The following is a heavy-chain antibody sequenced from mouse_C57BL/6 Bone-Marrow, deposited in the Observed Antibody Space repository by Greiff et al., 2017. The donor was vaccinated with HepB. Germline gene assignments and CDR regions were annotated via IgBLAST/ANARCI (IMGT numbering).Heavy chain of an antibody. CDR1: GYTFTSYW. CDR3: ARARGDYDQAWFAY. J-gene: IGHJ3*01. Sequence: QVQLQQPGAELVKPGASVKMSCKASGYTFTSYWITWVKQRPGQGLEWIGDIYPGSGSTNYNEKFKSKATLTVDTSSSAAYMQLSSLTSEDSAVYDCARARGDYDQAWFAYWGQGTLVTVSA. V-gene: IGHV1-55*01. D-gene: IGHD2-4*01. CDR2: IYPGSGST.